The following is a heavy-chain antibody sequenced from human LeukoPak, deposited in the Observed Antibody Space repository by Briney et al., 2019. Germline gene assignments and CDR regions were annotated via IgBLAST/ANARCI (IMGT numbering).Heavy chain of an antibody. CDR1: GFTFSSYW. J-gene: IGHJ5*02. CDR3: VRGGESTWS. CDR2: INNDGSGT. V-gene: IGHV3-74*01. Sequence: GGSLRLSCAASGFTFSSYWMHWVRQAPGKGPVWVSRINNDGSGTTYTDSVKGRFTISRDDAKNTLYLQMNSLRAEDTAVYYCVRGGESTWSWGQGTLVTVSS. D-gene: IGHD2-15*01.